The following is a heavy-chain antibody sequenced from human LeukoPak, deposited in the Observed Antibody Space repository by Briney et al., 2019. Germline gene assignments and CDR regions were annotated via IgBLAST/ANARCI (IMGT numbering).Heavy chain of an antibody. V-gene: IGHV4-59*12. CDR3: ASLRGLRYFDSFDY. J-gene: IGHJ4*02. CDR1: GGSISNYY. CDR2: IYYSGST. Sequence: SETLSLTCTVSGGSISNYYWSWIRQPPGKGLEWIGYIYYSGSTNYNPSLKSRVTISVDTSKNQFSLKLSSVTAADTAVYYCASLRGLRYFDSFDYWGQGTLVTVSS. D-gene: IGHD3-9*01.